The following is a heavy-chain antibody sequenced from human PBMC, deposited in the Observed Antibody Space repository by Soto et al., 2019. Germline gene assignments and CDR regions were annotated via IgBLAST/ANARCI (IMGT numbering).Heavy chain of an antibody. CDR1: GPTLPVYT. CDR2: ISWDGGST. J-gene: IGHJ4*02. V-gene: IGHV3-43*01. CDR3: ARQDGNFDY. Sequence: PGGSLRLSCAAYGPTLPVYTMHCARPAPGKGVEWVSLISWDGGSTYYADSVKGRFTISRDNSKNSLYLQMNSLRTEDNALYYCARQDGNFDYWGQGTLVTVSS. D-gene: IGHD2-15*01.